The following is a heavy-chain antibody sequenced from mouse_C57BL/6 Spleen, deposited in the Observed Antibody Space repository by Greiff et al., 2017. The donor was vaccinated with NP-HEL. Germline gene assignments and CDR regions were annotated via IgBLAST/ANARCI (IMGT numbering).Heavy chain of an antibody. Sequence: EVKLLESGPGLVKPSQSLSLTCSVTGYSITSGYYCNWLRQLPGNKLEWMAYISYDGSNNYHPSLKNRISITRDTTENQFFLQLKYVTTEDTATNYFARDTSNYYGSVDYWGQGTTLTVSS. V-gene: IGHV3-6*01. CDR1: GYSITSGYY. CDR3: ARDTSNYYGSVDY. CDR2: ISYDGSN. J-gene: IGHJ2*01. D-gene: IGHD1-1*01.